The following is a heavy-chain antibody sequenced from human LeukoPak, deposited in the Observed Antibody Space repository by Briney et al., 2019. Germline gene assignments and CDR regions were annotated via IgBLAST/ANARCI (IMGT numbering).Heavy chain of an antibody. J-gene: IGHJ4*02. V-gene: IGHV4-59*01. Sequence: SETLSLTCTVSGGSISTYYWSWIRQPPGKGLEWIGYISHSGITRYNPSLKSRLTMSVDTSKNQFSLKLSSVTAADTAVYHCARVVSYSFDYWGRGSLVTVSS. CDR2: ISHSGIT. D-gene: IGHD2-2*01. CDR3: ARVVSYSFDY. CDR1: GGSISTYY.